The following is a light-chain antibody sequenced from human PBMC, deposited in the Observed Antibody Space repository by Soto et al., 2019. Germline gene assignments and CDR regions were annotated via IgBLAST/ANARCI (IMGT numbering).Light chain of an antibody. J-gene: IGKJ1*01. V-gene: IGKV1-6*01. CDR3: LQDRNYPRT. CDR1: QDIRNE. CDR2: GAS. Sequence: AIQMTQSPSSLSASVGDRVTITCRASQDIRNELGWYQQRPWKAPKALIYGASNLQSGVPSRFSGIGFGTDFTLSISSLQPEDFATYDCLQDRNYPRTLGQVTKVDSK.